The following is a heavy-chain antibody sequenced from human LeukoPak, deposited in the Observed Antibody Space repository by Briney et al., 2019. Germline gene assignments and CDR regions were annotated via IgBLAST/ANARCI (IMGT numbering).Heavy chain of an antibody. CDR3: AKDHTPALVDSSGWYYAFDI. D-gene: IGHD6-19*01. CDR1: GFTFDDYA. CDR2: ISWNSGSI. Sequence: SLRLSCAASGFTFDDYAMHWVRQAPGKGLEWVSGISWNSGSIGYADSVKGRFTISRDNAKNSLYLQMNSLRAEDMALYYCAKDHTPALVDSSGWYYAFDIWGQGTMVTVSS. J-gene: IGHJ3*02. V-gene: IGHV3-9*03.